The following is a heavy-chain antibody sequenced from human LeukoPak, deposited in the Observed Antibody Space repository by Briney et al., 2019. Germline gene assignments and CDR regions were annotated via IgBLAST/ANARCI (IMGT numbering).Heavy chain of an antibody. Sequence: SETLSLTCTVSGGSISSSSYYWSWIRQPPGKGLEWIGYIYYSGSTYYNPSLKSRVTISVDTSKNQFSLKLSSVTAADTAVYYCARGRKDIVVVPAASPLLYYYYYYMDVWGKGTTVTVSS. CDR2: IYYSGST. CDR1: GGSISSSSYY. J-gene: IGHJ6*03. CDR3: ARGRKDIVVVPAASPLLYYYYYYMDV. D-gene: IGHD2-2*01. V-gene: IGHV4-30-4*08.